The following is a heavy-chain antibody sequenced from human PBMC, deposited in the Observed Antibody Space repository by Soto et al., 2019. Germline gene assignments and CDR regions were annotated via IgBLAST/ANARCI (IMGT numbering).Heavy chain of an antibody. D-gene: IGHD6-19*01. J-gene: IGHJ4*02. Sequence: QVQLVQSGAEVKKPGSSEKVSCKASGGTFSSYTISWVRQAPGQGLEWMGRIIPILGIANYAQKFQGRVTITADKSTSTAYMELSSLRSEDTAVYYCARAGGDSSGWTLWGQGTLVTVSS. CDR1: GGTFSSYT. CDR2: IIPILGIA. CDR3: ARAGGDSSGWTL. V-gene: IGHV1-69*02.